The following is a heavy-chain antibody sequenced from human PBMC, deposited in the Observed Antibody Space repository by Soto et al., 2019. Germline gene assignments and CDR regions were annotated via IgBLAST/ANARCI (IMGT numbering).Heavy chain of an antibody. CDR2: ISGSGGST. J-gene: IGHJ3*02. CDR1: GFTFSSYA. CDR3: AKDFRRGVSSDAFDI. D-gene: IGHD3-10*01. Sequence: EVQLLESGGGLVQPGGSLRLSCAASGFTFSSYAMSWVRQAPGKGLEWVSAISGSGGSTYYADSVKGLFTISRDNSKNTRYLQMNSLRAEDTAVYYCAKDFRRGVSSDAFDIWGQGTMVTVSS. V-gene: IGHV3-23*01.